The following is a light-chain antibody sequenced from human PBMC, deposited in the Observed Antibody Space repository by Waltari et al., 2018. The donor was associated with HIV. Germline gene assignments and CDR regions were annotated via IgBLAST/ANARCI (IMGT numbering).Light chain of an antibody. CDR1: SSDVGGYNY. V-gene: IGLV2-14*01. Sequence: QSALTQPASVSGSPGQSITISCTGPSSDVGGYNYVSWYQQHPGKVPKLMIYEVNNRPSGVSNRFSGSKSGNTASLTISGLQAEDEADYYCSSYTSSSTLVFGGGTKLTVL. CDR2: EVN. CDR3: SSYTSSSTLV. J-gene: IGLJ2*01.